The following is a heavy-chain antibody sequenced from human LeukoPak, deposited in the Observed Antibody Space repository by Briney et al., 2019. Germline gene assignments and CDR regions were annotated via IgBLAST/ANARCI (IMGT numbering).Heavy chain of an antibody. CDR2: ISYDGSNE. V-gene: IGHV3-30*18. Sequence: GGSLRLSCAASGFTFTSYDMHWVRQGPGKGLEWVTIISYDGSNEYYADSVKGRFTISRDNSKNTLYLQMNSLRADDTAVYYCAKDRSGTYGVRGYFDYWGQGTLVTVSS. D-gene: IGHD1-26*01. J-gene: IGHJ4*02. CDR1: GFTFTSYD. CDR3: AKDRSGTYGVRGYFDY.